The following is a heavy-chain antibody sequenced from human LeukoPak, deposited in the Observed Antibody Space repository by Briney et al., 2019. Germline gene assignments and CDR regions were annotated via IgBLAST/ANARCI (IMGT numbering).Heavy chain of an antibody. Sequence: PGGSLRLSCAASGFTFSNAWMSWVRQAPGKGREWVGRIKSKTDGGTTDYAAPVKGRFTISRDDSKNTPYLQMNSLKTEDTAVYYCARDRHYDILTGNFEYWGQGTLVTVSS. CDR1: GFTFSNAW. CDR2: IKSKTDGGTT. V-gene: IGHV3-15*01. D-gene: IGHD3-9*01. J-gene: IGHJ4*02. CDR3: ARDRHYDILTGNFEY.